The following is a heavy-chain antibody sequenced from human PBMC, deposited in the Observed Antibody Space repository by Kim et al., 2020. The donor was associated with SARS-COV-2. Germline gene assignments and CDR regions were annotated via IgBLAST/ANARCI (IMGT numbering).Heavy chain of an antibody. CDR3: ARAIAGREFDY. CDR2: IYHSGST. Sequence: SETLSLTCAVYGGSFSGYYWSWIRRPPGKGLEWIGEIYHSGSTNYKPSLKSRVTISVDMSNKQFSLKLSSVTAADTAVYYCARAIAGREFDYWGQGTLVTVSS. V-gene: IGHV4-34*01. CDR1: GGSFSGYY. J-gene: IGHJ4*02. D-gene: IGHD6-6*01.